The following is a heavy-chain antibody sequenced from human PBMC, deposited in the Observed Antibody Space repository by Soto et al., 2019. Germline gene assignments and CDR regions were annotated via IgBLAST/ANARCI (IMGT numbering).Heavy chain of an antibody. Sequence: PSETLSLTCTVSGGSISTSYWSWIRQPPGKELEWIGYISYSGSTKYNPSLKGRVTISVDTSKNQFSLELSSVTAADTAVYYCARRYCSSASCYVAWFDPWGQGTLVTVSS. D-gene: IGHD2-2*01. CDR3: ARRYCSSASCYVAWFDP. V-gene: IGHV4-59*08. J-gene: IGHJ5*02. CDR2: ISYSGST. CDR1: GGSISTSY.